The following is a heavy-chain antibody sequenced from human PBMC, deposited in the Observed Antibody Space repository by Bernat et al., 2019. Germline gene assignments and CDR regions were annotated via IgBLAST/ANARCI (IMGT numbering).Heavy chain of an antibody. CDR1: GGTFSSYA. J-gene: IGHJ4*02. CDR2: IIPISGTA. V-gene: IGHV1-69*01. CDR3: ARAQVGATKPEPVDY. D-gene: IGHD1-26*01. Sequence: QVQLVQSGAEVKKPGSSVKVSCKASGGTFSSYAISWVRQAPGQGLEWMGVIIPISGTANYDQKFQGRVTITADESTSTAYMELSSLRSEDTAVYYCARAQVGATKPEPVDYWGQGTLVTVSS.